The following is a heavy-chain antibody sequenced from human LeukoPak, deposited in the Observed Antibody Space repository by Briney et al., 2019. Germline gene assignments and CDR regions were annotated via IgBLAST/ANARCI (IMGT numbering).Heavy chain of an antibody. CDR2: IYYSGST. Sequence: SETLSLTCTVSGGSISSYYWSWIRQPPGKGLEWIGYIYYSGSTNYNPSLKSRVTISVDTSKNQFSLKLSSVTAADTAVYYCARVRGSSSWSYYYYGMDVWGQGTTVTVSS. J-gene: IGHJ6*02. V-gene: IGHV4-59*01. CDR1: GGSISSYY. D-gene: IGHD6-13*01. CDR3: ARVRGSSSWSYYYYGMDV.